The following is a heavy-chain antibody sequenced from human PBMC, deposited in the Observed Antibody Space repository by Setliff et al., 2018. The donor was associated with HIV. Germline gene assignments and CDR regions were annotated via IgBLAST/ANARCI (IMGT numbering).Heavy chain of an antibody. Sequence: SETLSLTCAVSGDSISSSNWWNWVRQPPGKGLEWIGEIHHGGTTNYNPSLKSRLSILLDKSINQLSLKVTSVTAADTAVYYCARDTNYGDNIWAFDMWGQGTKVTVSS. J-gene: IGHJ3*02. V-gene: IGHV4-4*02. CDR2: IHHGGTT. CDR1: GDSISSSNW. CDR3: ARDTNYGDNIWAFDM. D-gene: IGHD4-17*01.